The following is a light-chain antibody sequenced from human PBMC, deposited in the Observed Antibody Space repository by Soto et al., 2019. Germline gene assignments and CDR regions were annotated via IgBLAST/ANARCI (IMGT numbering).Light chain of an antibody. CDR3: GSWDTSLSAGL. V-gene: IGLV1-51*01. Sequence: QSVLTQPPSVSAAPGQKVTISCSGSSSNIENNLVSWYRQFPGTAPTFLIFDNNKRPSGIPDRFSGSKSGTSATLGITGLQTGDEAVYYCGSWDTSLSAGLFGGGTKLTVL. CDR2: DNN. J-gene: IGLJ3*02. CDR1: SSNIENNL.